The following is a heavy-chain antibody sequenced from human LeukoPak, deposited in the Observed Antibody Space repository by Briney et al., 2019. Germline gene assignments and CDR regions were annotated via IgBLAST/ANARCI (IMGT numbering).Heavy chain of an antibody. CDR2: IYHSGST. CDR3: ARDPLDY. J-gene: IGHJ4*02. CDR1: GYSISSGYY. V-gene: IGHV4-38-2*02. Sequence: SETLSLTCTVSGYSISSGYYWGWIRQPPGKGLEWIGSIYHSGSTYYNPFLKSRVTISVDTSKNQFSLKLSSVTAADTAVYYCARDPLDYWGQGTLVTVSS.